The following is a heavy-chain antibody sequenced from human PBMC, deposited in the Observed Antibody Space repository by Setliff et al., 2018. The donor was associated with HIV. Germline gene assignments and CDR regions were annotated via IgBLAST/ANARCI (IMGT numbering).Heavy chain of an antibody. Sequence: GESLKISCKGSGYSFTSYWIGWVRQMPGKGLEWMGIIYPGDSDTRYSPSFQGQVTISADKSISTAYLQWNSLKASDSAMYYCARVIVGASDALDIWGQGTMVTVSS. V-gene: IGHV5-51*01. CDR1: GYSFTSYW. CDR3: ARVIVGASDALDI. CDR2: IYPGDSDT. J-gene: IGHJ3*02. D-gene: IGHD1-26*01.